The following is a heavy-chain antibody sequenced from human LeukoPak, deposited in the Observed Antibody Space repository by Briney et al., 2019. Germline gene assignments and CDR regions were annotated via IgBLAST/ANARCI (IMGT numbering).Heavy chain of an antibody. CDR1: GYTFTGYF. V-gene: IGHV1-2*02. Sequence: ASVKVSCKASGYTFTGYFMHWVRQAPGQGLEWMGWINPNSGGTNYAQTFQGRVTMTRDTSISTANMELSSLRADDTAGYFCARVLPNNWNYVGDFWGQGTLVTVSS. J-gene: IGHJ4*02. CDR3: ARVLPNNWNYVGDF. D-gene: IGHD1-7*01. CDR2: INPNSGGT.